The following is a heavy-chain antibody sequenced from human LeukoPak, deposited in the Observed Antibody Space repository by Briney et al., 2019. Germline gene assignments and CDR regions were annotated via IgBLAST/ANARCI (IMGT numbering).Heavy chain of an antibody. V-gene: IGHV4-38-2*01. J-gene: IGHJ4*02. Sequence: SETLSLTCAVSGYSISRGYHWGWIRQPPGKGLEWIGSMYYGGTAYNPSLRSRAIVSVDTSKNQFSLQLSSVTAADTGVYYCASRYCPNNNCHLIGALWGQGTLVTVS. CDR2: MYYGGT. CDR1: GYSISRGYH. CDR3: ASRYCPNNNCHLIGAL. D-gene: IGHD2-8*01.